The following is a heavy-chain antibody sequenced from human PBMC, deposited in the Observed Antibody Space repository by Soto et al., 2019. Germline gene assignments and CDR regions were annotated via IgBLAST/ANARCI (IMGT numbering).Heavy chain of an antibody. CDR3: ARGRNCGGDCYSGSWFDP. J-gene: IGHJ5*02. CDR1: GSNFGSHG. V-gene: IGHV3-33*01. D-gene: IGHD2-21*02. CDR2: VWYDGSKE. Sequence: PGGSLSLSCAGSGSNFGSHGIHWVRGAPGKGLEWLAVVWYDGSKEYYADSVKGRFTVSKDNSINTAYLQINSLRGDDTAVYYCARGRNCGGDCYSGSWFDPWGQGTLVTVSS.